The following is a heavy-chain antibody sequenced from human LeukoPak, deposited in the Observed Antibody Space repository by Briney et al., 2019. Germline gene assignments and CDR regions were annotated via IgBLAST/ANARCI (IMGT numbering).Heavy chain of an antibody. Sequence: ASVKVSCKASEYTFTSYDINWVRQATGQGLEWMGWMNPSSGNTVYAQKFQGRVTMTRDTSISTAYMELRSLRSDDTAVYYCARGSSSWYEGLWDYWGQGTLVTVSS. CDR1: EYTFTSYD. V-gene: IGHV1-8*01. CDR2: MNPSSGNT. J-gene: IGHJ4*02. CDR3: ARGSSSWYEGLWDY. D-gene: IGHD6-13*01.